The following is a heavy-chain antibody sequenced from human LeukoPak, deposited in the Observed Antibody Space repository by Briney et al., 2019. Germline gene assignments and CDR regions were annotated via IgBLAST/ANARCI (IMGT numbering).Heavy chain of an antibody. Sequence: PGGSLRLSCAASGFTFDDYGMTWVRQAPGKGLEWVSGINWSGGGLGYGDSVKGRFTISRDNAKNSLYLEMNSLRAEDTALYFCARVGIVGATGTLDAFDIWGQGTMVTASS. CDR3: ARVGIVGATGTLDAFDI. D-gene: IGHD1-26*01. CDR2: INWSGGGL. V-gene: IGHV3-20*04. J-gene: IGHJ3*02. CDR1: GFTFDDYG.